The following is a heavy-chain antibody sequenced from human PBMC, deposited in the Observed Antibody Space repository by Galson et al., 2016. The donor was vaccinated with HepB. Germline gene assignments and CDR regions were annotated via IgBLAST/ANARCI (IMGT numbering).Heavy chain of an antibody. CDR2: IYHGGNT. Sequence: SETLSLTCTVSGGSISGRSYYWGWIRQPPGKGLEWIGSIYHGGNTYHNPPLKSRVTISVDTSKNQFSLKLSSVTAADTAVYYCARHPGLELLDYWGQGTLVTV. V-gene: IGHV4-39*01. D-gene: IGHD1-7*01. CDR1: GGSISGRSYY. CDR3: ARHPGLELLDY. J-gene: IGHJ4*02.